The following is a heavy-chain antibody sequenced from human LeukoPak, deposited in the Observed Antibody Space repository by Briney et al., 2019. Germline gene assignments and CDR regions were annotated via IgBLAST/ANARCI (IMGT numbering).Heavy chain of an antibody. D-gene: IGHD2-2*01. CDR1: GFTFSSYG. CDR2: IWYDGSNQ. J-gene: IGHJ4*02. Sequence: GGSLRLSCAASGFTFSSYGMHWVRQAPGKGLEWVAIIWYDGSNQYYADSVKGRFTISRDNSKNTVYLQMNSLRAEDTAVYYCAKDRTFSSTSCYYFDYWGQGTLVTVSS. CDR3: AKDRTFSSTSCYYFDY. V-gene: IGHV3-33*06.